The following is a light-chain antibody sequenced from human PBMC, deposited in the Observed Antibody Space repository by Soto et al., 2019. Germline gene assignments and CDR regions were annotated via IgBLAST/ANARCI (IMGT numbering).Light chain of an antibody. CDR2: DVS. Sequence: QCALTQPASVSGSPGQSITISCTGTSSDVGAYNSVSWYQQHPGKAPKLIIYDVSTRPSGISDRFSGSKSGNTASLTISGLQSEDESHYYCSSYPSSVTYLFGTGTKGTV. CDR1: SSDVGAYNS. J-gene: IGLJ1*01. V-gene: IGLV2-14*01. CDR3: SSYPSSVTYL.